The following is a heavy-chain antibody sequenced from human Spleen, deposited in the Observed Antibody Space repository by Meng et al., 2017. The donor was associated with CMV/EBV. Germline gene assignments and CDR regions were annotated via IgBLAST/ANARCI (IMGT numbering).Heavy chain of an antibody. CDR2: ISWNGATT. V-gene: IGHV3-20*04. CDR1: GFTFKDYD. J-gene: IGHJ4*02. D-gene: IGHD3-16*02. Sequence: GESLKISCAASGFTFKDYDMSWVRQVPGRGLQWVSGISWNGATTTYADSVKGRFTISRDDAKNSLYLQMNSLRTGDTAFYYCARDKDVWGTYRYTFPYWGQGTLVTVSS. CDR3: ARDKDVWGTYRYTFPY.